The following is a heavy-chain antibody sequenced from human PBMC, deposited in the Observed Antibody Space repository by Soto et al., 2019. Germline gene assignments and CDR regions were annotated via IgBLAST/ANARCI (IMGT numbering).Heavy chain of an antibody. J-gene: IGHJ6*02. CDR2: IIPIFGTA. Sequence: QVQLVQSGAEVKKPGSSVKVSCKASGGTFSSYAISWVRQAPGQGLEWMGGIIPIFGTANYAQKFQGRVTITAGESTSTAYMELGSRRSEDTAGYYCARGDIVVGYCVLLDGMDVWGQGTTVTVSS. D-gene: IGHD2-15*01. CDR1: GGTFSSYA. V-gene: IGHV1-69*01. CDR3: ARGDIVVGYCVLLDGMDV.